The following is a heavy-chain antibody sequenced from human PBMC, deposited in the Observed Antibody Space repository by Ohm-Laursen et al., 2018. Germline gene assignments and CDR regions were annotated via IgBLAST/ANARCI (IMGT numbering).Heavy chain of an antibody. V-gene: IGHV3-74*01. J-gene: IGHJ3*01. CDR3: LSGSGYSST. D-gene: IGHD3-22*01. Sequence: SLRLSCSASGFTFSNYWMRWVRQGPGKGLVWLSGIKGDGGKINYADSVKGRFTISRDNAKNTLYLQMNSVRVEDTAVYYCLSGSGYSSTWGQGTMVTVSS. CDR2: IKGDGGKI. CDR1: GFTFSNYW.